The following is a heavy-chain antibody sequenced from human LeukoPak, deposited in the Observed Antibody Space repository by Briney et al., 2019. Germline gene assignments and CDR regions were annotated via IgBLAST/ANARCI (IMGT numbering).Heavy chain of an antibody. V-gene: IGHV4-34*01. CDR2: INHSGST. Sequence: PSETLSLTCAVYGGSFSGYYWSWIRQPPGKGLEWIGEINHSGSTNYNPSLKSRVTISVDTSKNQSSLKLSSVTAADTAVYYCARRVPRYIVVVPAAIDYWGQGTLVTVSS. CDR1: GGSFSGYY. J-gene: IGHJ4*02. D-gene: IGHD2-2*01. CDR3: ARRVPRYIVVVPAAIDY.